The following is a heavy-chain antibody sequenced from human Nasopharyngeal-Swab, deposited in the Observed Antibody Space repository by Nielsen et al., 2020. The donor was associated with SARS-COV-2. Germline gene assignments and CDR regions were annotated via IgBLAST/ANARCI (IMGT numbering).Heavy chain of an antibody. CDR1: GFTFSNYN. Sequence: GGSLRLSRAASGFTFSNYNMNWVRQAPGKGLEWVSSISSSSTYIYYADSVKGRLTISRDNTKNSLSLQMNSLRAEDTAVYYCARDGLDYDFWSAYFMDVWGQGTTVTVSS. CDR2: ISSSSTYI. J-gene: IGHJ6*02. CDR3: ARDGLDYDFWSAYFMDV. V-gene: IGHV3-21*01. D-gene: IGHD3-3*01.